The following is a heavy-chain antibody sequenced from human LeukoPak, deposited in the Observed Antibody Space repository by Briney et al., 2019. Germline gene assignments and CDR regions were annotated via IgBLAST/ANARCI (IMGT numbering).Heavy chain of an antibody. CDR1: GYTFTSYY. CDR3: ASSSYYYDSSGYYRSFDY. CDR2: INPSGGST. Sequence: ASVKVSCKASGYTFTSYYMHWVRQAPGQGLEWMGIINPSGGSTSYAQKFQGRVTMTRDTSTSTVYMELSSLRSEDTAVYYCASSSYYYDSSGYYRSFDYWGQGTLVTVSS. V-gene: IGHV1-46*01. J-gene: IGHJ4*02. D-gene: IGHD3-22*01.